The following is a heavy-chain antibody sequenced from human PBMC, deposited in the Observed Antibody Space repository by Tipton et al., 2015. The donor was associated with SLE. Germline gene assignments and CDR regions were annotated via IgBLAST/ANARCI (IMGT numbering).Heavy chain of an antibody. D-gene: IGHD3-10*01. V-gene: IGHV3-23*01. CDR3: AKDRSSGSYYNPLWYYYYYGMDV. Sequence: GSLRLSCAASGFTFSSYAMSWVRQAPGKGLEWVSAISGSGGSTYYADSVKGRFTISRDNSKNTLYLQMNSLRAEDTAVYYCAKDRSSGSYYNPLWYYYYYGMDVWGQGTTVTDSS. J-gene: IGHJ6*02. CDR2: ISGSGGST. CDR1: GFTFSSYA.